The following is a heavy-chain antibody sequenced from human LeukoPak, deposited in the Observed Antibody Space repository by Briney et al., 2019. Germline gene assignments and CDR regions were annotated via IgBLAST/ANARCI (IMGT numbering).Heavy chain of an antibody. CDR1: GGSISSSSYY. D-gene: IGHD4-23*01. V-gene: IGHV4-39*07. CDR3: ARDGNGGNSWGWFDP. CDR2: IYYSGST. Sequence: RSSETLSPTCTVSGGSISSSSYYWGWIRQPPGKGLEWIGSIYYSGSTYYNPSLKSRVTISVDTSKNQFSLKLSSVTAADTAVYYCARDGNGGNSWGWFDPWGQGTLVTVSA. J-gene: IGHJ5*02.